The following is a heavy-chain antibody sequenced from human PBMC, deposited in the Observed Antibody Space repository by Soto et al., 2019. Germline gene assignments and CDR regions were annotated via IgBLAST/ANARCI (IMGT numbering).Heavy chain of an antibody. V-gene: IGHV4-61*01. Sequence: QVQLQESGPGLVKPSETLSLTCTVSGGSVSSGSYYWSWIRQPPGKGLEWIGYIYYSGSTNYNPSLKSRVTISVDTSKNQFSLKLSSVTAADTAVYYCARASRGRYGSGSYYSTHDAFDIWGQGTMVTVSS. D-gene: IGHD3-10*01. CDR1: GGSVSSGSYY. CDR3: ARASRGRYGSGSYYSTHDAFDI. J-gene: IGHJ3*02. CDR2: IYYSGST.